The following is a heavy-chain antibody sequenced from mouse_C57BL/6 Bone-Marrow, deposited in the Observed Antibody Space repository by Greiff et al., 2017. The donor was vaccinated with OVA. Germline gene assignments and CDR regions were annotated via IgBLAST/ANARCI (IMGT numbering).Heavy chain of an antibody. V-gene: IGHV5-4*03. D-gene: IGHD2-14*01. CDR3: ARVPLAMDY. J-gene: IGHJ4*01. Sequence: DVKLQESGGGLVKPGGSLKLSCAASGFTFSSYAMSWVRQTPEKRLEWVATISDGGSYTYYPDNVKGRFTISRDNAKNNLYLQMSHLKSEDTAMYYCARVPLAMDYWGQGTSVTVSS. CDR1: GFTFSSYA. CDR2: ISDGGSYT.